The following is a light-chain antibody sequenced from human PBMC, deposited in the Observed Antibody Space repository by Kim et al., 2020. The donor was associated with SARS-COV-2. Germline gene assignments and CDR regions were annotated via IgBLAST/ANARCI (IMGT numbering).Light chain of an antibody. V-gene: IGKV3-11*01. Sequence: EIVLTQSPATLSLSPGETATLSCRTSQSVSKYLAWFQQKPGQAPRLLIYDTSNRATGTPARFSGGGSGTDFTLTVSSLEPEDFAVYYCQQRISWPRVTFGQGTRLEIK. CDR2: DTS. CDR3: QQRISWPRVT. J-gene: IGKJ5*01. CDR1: QSVSKY.